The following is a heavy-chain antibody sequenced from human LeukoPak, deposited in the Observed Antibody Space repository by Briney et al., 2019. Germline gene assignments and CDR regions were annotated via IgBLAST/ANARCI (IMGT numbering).Heavy chain of an antibody. CDR2: MNPNSGNT. D-gene: IGHD3-22*01. Sequence: ASVKVSCKASGYTFTSYDINWVRQATGQGLEWMGWMNPNSGNTGYAQKLQGRVTMTRNTSISTAYMELSSLRSGDTAVYYCARADYDSSGSTRKQIDYWGQGTLVTVSS. J-gene: IGHJ4*02. V-gene: IGHV1-8*01. CDR1: GYTFTSYD. CDR3: ARADYDSSGSTRKQIDY.